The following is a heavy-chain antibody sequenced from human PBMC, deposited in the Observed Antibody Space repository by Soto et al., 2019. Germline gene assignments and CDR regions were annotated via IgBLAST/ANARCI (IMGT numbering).Heavy chain of an antibody. V-gene: IGHV4-39*01. CDR1: GGSISSSSYY. Sequence: SETLALACTVSGGSISSSSYYGGWILQPPGKGLEWIWSIYYIGITYYNPSLKSRVTISVDTSKNQFSLKLSSVTAADTAVYYCARHWEAAGAYFDYWGQGTLVTVSS. CDR2: IYYIGIT. J-gene: IGHJ4*02. D-gene: IGHD6-13*01. CDR3: ARHWEAAGAYFDY.